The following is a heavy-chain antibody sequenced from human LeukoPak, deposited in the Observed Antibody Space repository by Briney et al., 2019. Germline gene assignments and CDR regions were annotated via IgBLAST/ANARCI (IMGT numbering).Heavy chain of an antibody. CDR1: GYTFTNYG. CDR2: ISANNDNT. CDR3: ARDCIGCHGFDY. J-gene: IGHJ4*02. V-gene: IGHV1-18*01. Sequence: ASVEVSCKTSGYTFTNYGLSWVRQAPGQGLEWMGWISANNDNTNYAQKFQGRVTMTSDTSTTTAYMELRSLISDDTAVYYCARDCIGCHGFDYWGQGTQVTVSS. D-gene: IGHD2-15*01.